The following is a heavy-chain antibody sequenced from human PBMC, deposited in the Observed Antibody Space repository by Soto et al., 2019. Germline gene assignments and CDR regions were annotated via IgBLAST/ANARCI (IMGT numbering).Heavy chain of an antibody. CDR2: ISYDGSNK. Sequence: QVQLVESGGGVVQPGRSLRLSCAASGFTFSSYGMHWVRQAPCKGLEWVAVISYDGSNKYYADSVKGRFTISRDNSKNTLYLQMKIMSAEDKAVYYGAKDLVRGYSGSYWGQGTLVTVSS. CDR3: AKDLVRGYSGSY. V-gene: IGHV3-30*18. J-gene: IGHJ4*02. D-gene: IGHD1-26*01. CDR1: GFTFSSYG.